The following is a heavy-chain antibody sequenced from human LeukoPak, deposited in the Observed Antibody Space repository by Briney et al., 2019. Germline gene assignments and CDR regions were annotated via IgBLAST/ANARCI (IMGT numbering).Heavy chain of an antibody. D-gene: IGHD2-2*01. CDR1: GGSISSGGYS. CDR3: ARGPSNQLPGGWFDP. Sequence: SETLSLTCAVSGGSISSGGYSWSWIRQPPGKGLEWIGCIYQSGSTYYNPSLKSRVTISVDRSKNQFSLKLSSVTAADTAVYYCARGPSNQLPGGWFDPWGQGTLVTVSS. J-gene: IGHJ5*02. V-gene: IGHV4-30-2*01. CDR2: IYQSGST.